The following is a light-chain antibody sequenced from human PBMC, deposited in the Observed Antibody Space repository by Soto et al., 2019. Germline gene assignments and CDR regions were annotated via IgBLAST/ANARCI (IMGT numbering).Light chain of an antibody. CDR1: SSDVGSYNL. CDR2: EGS. Sequence: QSALTQPASVSGSPGQSITISCTGTSSDVGSYNLVSWYQQHPGKAPKLMIYEGSKRPSGVSNRFSGSKSGNTASLTISGLQAEDEADYYCCSYAGSYTFLVFGGGTKVTVL. J-gene: IGLJ3*02. CDR3: CSYAGSYTFLV. V-gene: IGLV2-23*03.